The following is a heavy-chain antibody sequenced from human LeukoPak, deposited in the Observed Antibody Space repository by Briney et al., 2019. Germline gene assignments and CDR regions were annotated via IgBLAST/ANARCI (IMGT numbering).Heavy chain of an antibody. CDR1: GYTFTSYG. CDR3: ARDRSGYGGDRYYYYMDV. V-gene: IGHV1-18*01. Sequence: ASVKVSCKASGYTFTSYGISWVRQAPGQGLEWMGWISAYNGNTNYAQKFQGRVTMTRDTSISTAYMELSRLRSDDTAVYYCARDRSGYGGDRYYYYMDVWGKGTTVTVSS. J-gene: IGHJ6*03. CDR2: ISAYNGNT. D-gene: IGHD5-12*01.